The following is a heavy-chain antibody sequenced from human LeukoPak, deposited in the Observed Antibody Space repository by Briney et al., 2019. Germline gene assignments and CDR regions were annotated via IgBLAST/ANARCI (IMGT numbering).Heavy chain of an antibody. CDR1: GFTFSNYW. D-gene: IGHD1-1*01. Sequence: GGSLRLSCAASGFTFSNYWMNWVRQAPGKGLEWVANIKQDGSEKYYVDSVKGRFTISRDYAKNSLYLQMNSLRAEDTAVYYCARARFGTAGAGYWGQGTLVTVSS. J-gene: IGHJ4*02. CDR2: IKQDGSEK. V-gene: IGHV3-7*01. CDR3: ARARFGTAGAGY.